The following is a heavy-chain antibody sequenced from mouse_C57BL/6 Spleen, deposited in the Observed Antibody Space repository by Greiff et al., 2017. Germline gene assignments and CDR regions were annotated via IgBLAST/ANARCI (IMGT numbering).Heavy chain of an antibody. D-gene: IGHD2-5*01. J-gene: IGHJ2*01. CDR2: ILPGSGST. CDR1: GYTFTGYW. V-gene: IGHV1-9*01. Sequence: VQLKQSGAELMKPGASVKLSCKATGYTFTGYWIEWVKQRPGHGLEWIGEILPGSGSTNSNEKFKGKATFTADTSSNTAYMQLSSLTTEDSAIYYCARSCYSNLDYWGQGTTLTVSS. CDR3: ARSCYSNLDY.